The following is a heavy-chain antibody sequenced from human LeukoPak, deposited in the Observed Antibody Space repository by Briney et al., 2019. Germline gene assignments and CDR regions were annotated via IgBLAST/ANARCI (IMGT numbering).Heavy chain of an antibody. Sequence: ASVKVSCKASGYTFTGYYMHWVRQAPGQGLEWMGGINPNIGVTNYAQKFQDRVTITRDTSISTAYMELSRLRSDDTAVYYCARTRGDIVVGDAFDIWGQGTMVTVSS. CDR3: ARTRGDIVVGDAFDI. V-gene: IGHV1-2*02. CDR1: GYTFTGYY. D-gene: IGHD2-15*01. CDR2: INPNIGVT. J-gene: IGHJ3*02.